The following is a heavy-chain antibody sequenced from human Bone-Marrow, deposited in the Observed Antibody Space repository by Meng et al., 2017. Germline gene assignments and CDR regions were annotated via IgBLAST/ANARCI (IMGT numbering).Heavy chain of an antibody. CDR1: GFTFDDYA. J-gene: IGHJ4*02. CDR3: AKSYNTFPWRGFFDD. CDR2: ISWNSGSI. Sequence: SLKISCAASGFTFDDYAMHWVRQAPGKGLEWVSGISWNSGSIGYADSVKGRFTISRDNAKNSLYLQISSLRVEDTALYYCAKSYNTFPWRGFFDDWGQGSLVNVSS. D-gene: IGHD1-14*01. V-gene: IGHV3-9*01.